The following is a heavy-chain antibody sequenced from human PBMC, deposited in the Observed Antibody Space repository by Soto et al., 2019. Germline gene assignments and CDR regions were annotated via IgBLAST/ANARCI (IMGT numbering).Heavy chain of an antibody. CDR1: GYTLTKYY. CDR2: INPSDGST. D-gene: IGHD6-13*01. J-gene: IGHJ4*02. Sequence: ASVKVSCKASGYTLTKYYMHWVRQAPGQGLEWMGVINPSDGSTAFAQNFQGRITMTRDTSTSTVYMELNSLRSEDTAVYYCGRDIYVSTAAAGPDYWGQGTLVTVSS. V-gene: IGHV1-46*01. CDR3: GRDIYVSTAAAGPDY.